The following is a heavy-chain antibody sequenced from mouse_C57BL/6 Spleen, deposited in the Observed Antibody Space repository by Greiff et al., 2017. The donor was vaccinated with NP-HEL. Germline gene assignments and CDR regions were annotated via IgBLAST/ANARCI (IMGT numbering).Heavy chain of an antibody. CDR3: ASLYYGNYDDV. CDR1: GLTFSSYA. D-gene: IGHD2-1*01. Sequence: EVQGVESGGGLVKPGGSLKLSFPASGLTFSSYAMSWVGQTPEKRLEWVATISDGGSYTYYPDNVKGRFTISRDNAKNNLYLQMSHLKSEDTAMYYCASLYYGNYDDVWGTGTTVTVSS. J-gene: IGHJ1*03. V-gene: IGHV5-4*01. CDR2: ISDGGSYT.